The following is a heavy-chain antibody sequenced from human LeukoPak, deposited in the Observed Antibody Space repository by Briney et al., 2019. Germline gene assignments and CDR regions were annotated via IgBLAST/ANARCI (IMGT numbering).Heavy chain of an antibody. J-gene: IGHJ4*02. V-gene: IGHV4-34*01. D-gene: IGHD3-22*01. CDR3: ASVSYDSSGYYTGFDY. CDR2: INHSGST. CDR1: GGSFSGYY. Sequence: SSETLSLTCAVYGGSFSGYYWSWIRQPPGKGLEWIGEINHSGSTNYNPSLKGRVTISVDTSKNQFSLKLSSVTAADTAVYYCASVSYDSSGYYTGFDYWGQGTLVTVSS.